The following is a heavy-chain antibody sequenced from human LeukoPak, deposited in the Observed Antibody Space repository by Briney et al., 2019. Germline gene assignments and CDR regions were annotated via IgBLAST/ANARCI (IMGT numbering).Heavy chain of an antibody. J-gene: IGHJ4*02. Sequence: ASVKVSCKASGYNFISYGISWVRQAPGQGLEWMGWIRPYNSYTNYAQKFQGRVTMTTDTSTSTAYMQLRSLTSDDTAVYYCARGREVAGTVAYWGQGTLVTVSS. D-gene: IGHD6-19*01. V-gene: IGHV1-18*01. CDR3: ARGREVAGTVAY. CDR2: IRPYNSYT. CDR1: GYNFISYG.